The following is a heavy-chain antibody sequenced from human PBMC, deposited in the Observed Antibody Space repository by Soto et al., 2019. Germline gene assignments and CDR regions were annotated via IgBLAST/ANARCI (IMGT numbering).Heavy chain of an antibody. V-gene: IGHV1-69*02. CDR2: IIPILGIA. J-gene: IGHJ1*01. CDR3: ARLAAADSAEYFQH. CDR1: GGTFSSYT. D-gene: IGHD6-13*01. Sequence: GASVKVSCKASGGTFSSYTISWVRQAPGQGLEWMGRIIPILGIANYAQKFQGRVTITADKSTSTAYMELSSLRSEDTAVYYCARLAAADSAEYFQHWGQGTLVTVSS.